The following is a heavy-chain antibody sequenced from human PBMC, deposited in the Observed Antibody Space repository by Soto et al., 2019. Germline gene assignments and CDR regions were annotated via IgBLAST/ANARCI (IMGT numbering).Heavy chain of an antibody. CDR2: INPNSGGT. D-gene: IGHD6-13*01. Sequence: EASVKVSCKASGYTFTVYYMHLVRQAPGQGLEWMGWINPNSGGTNYAQKFQGWVTMTRDTSISTAYMELSRLRSDDTAVYYCARAGSSSWYTDFGYWGQGTLVTVSS. V-gene: IGHV1-2*04. CDR1: GYTFTVYY. CDR3: ARAGSSSWYTDFGY. J-gene: IGHJ4*02.